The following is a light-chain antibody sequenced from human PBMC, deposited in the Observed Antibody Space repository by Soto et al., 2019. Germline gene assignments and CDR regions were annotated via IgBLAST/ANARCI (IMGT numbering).Light chain of an antibody. CDR1: SSDVGGYNY. V-gene: IGLV2-14*01. J-gene: IGLJ1*01. Sequence: QSALTQPASVSGSPGQSITISCTGTSSDVGGYNYVSWYQQHPGKAPKLMIYDVSNRPSGVSNRCSGSKSGNTASLTISGLQAEDEADYYCSSYTSSSTLEGVFGTGTKVTVL. CDR3: SSYTSSSTLEGV. CDR2: DVS.